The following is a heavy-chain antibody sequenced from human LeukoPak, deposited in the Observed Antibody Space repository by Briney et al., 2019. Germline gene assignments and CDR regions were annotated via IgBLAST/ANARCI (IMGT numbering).Heavy chain of an antibody. CDR2: IYYSGST. D-gene: IGHD3-3*01. CDR3: ARTYPRTKLRFLEWLPSYYFDY. V-gene: IGHV4-59*01. J-gene: IGHJ4*02. Sequence: SETLSLTCTVSGGSINNYYWSWIRQPPGKGLEWIGYIYYSGSTNYNPSLKSRVTISVDTSKNQFSLKLSPVTAADTAVYYCARTYPRTKLRFLEWLPSYYFDYWGQGTLVTVSS. CDR1: GGSINNYY.